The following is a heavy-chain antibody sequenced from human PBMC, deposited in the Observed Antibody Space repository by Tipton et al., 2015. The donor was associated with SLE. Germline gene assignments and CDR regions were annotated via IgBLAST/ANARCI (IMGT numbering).Heavy chain of an antibody. V-gene: IGHV3-15*05. CDR1: GFSLSASSSFS. J-gene: IGHJ4*02. Sequence: SLRLSCVASGFSLSASSSFSISWVRQAPGKGLGWVGRIKSMSDGGTADFAATVKGRIIMSRNDAGNTMYLDLHSLTAEDTAVYYCTTDRYSLHGGLDYWGQGTLVTVSS. D-gene: IGHD4-11*01. CDR3: TTDRYSLHGGLDY. CDR2: IKSMSDGGTA.